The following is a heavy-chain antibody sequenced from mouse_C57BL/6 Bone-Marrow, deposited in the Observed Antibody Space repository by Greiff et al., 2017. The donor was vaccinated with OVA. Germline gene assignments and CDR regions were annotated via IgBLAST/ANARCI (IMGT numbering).Heavy chain of an antibody. V-gene: IGHV1-81*01. CDR2: IYPRSGNT. J-gene: IGHJ4*01. Sequence: QVQLQQSGAELARPGASVKLSCKASGYTFTSYGISWVKQRTGQGLEWIGEIYPRSGNTYYNEKFKGKATLTADKSYSTAYMELRSLTSEDSAVFFCARDYGSCYVGGYWYAMDYWGQGTSVTFSS. D-gene: IGHD1-1*01. CDR1: GYTFTSYG. CDR3: ARDYGSCYVGGYWYAMDY.